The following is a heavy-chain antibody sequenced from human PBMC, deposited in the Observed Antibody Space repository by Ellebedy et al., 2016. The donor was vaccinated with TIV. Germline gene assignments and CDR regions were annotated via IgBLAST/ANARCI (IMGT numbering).Heavy chain of an antibody. CDR2: ISVYNGDT. Sequence: ASVKVSXKASGYTFVRKGLNWVRQAPGQGVEWMGWISVYNGDTKYAQKFQGRVTMTTDTSTSTVYMEVRRLRSDDTAVYFCARDSGDFWSSDPDSNAMDVWGQGTTVTVSS. CDR1: GYTFVRKG. J-gene: IGHJ6*02. D-gene: IGHD3-3*01. CDR3: ARDSGDFWSSDPDSNAMDV. V-gene: IGHV1-18*01.